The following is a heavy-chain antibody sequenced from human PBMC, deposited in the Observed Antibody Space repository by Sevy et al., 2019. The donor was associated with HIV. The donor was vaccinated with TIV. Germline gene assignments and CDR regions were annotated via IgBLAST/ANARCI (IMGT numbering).Heavy chain of an antibody. D-gene: IGHD2-15*01. CDR1: GFTFSSYA. CDR3: ARDGGHQDIVVVVAAANYWFDP. Sequence: GGSLRLSCAASGFTFSSYAMHWVRQAPGKGLEWVAVISYDGSNKYYADSVKGRFTISRDNSKNTLYLQINSLRAEDTAVYYCARDGGHQDIVVVVAAANYWFDPWGQGTLVTVSS. V-gene: IGHV3-30-3*01. CDR2: ISYDGSNK. J-gene: IGHJ5*02.